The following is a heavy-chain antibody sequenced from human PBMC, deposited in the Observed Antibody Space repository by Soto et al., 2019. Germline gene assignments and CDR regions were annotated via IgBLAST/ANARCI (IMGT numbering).Heavy chain of an antibody. J-gene: IGHJ6*02. Sequence: ILSCAASVFTFSSYSINWVRQAPGNGREWVSSISIISSYIYYADSVKGRFTISRDNAKNSLYLQMNSLRAEDTAVYSCASSSLYGMDVWGQGTTVTVSS. CDR3: ASSSLYGMDV. V-gene: IGHV3-21*04. CDR2: ISIISSYI. CDR1: VFTFSSYS.